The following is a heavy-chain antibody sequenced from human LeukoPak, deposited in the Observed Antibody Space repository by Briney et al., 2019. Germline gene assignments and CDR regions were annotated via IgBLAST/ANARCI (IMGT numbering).Heavy chain of an antibody. CDR1: GFTFSSYA. Sequence: GGSLRLSCAASGFTFSSYAMHWVRQAPGKGLEWVARISYDGSNKYYADSVKGRFTISRDNSKNTLYLQMNSLRAEDTAVYYCARDGGEYVWLVRVADYGMDVWGQGTTVTVSS. D-gene: IGHD6-19*01. J-gene: IGHJ6*02. V-gene: IGHV3-30*04. CDR3: ARDGGEYVWLVRVADYGMDV. CDR2: ISYDGSNK.